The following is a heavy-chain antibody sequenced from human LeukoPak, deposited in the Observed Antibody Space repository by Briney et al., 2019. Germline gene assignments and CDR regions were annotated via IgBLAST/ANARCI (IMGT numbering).Heavy chain of an antibody. Sequence: GGSLRLSCAASGFTFSSYAMHWVRQAPGKGLEWVAVISYDGSNKYYADSVKGRFTISRDNSKNMLYLQMNSLRAEDTAVYYCARDYYGDRSLGAFDYWGQGTLVTVSS. CDR1: GFTFSSYA. J-gene: IGHJ4*02. D-gene: IGHD4-17*01. V-gene: IGHV3-30-3*01. CDR2: ISYDGSNK. CDR3: ARDYYGDRSLGAFDY.